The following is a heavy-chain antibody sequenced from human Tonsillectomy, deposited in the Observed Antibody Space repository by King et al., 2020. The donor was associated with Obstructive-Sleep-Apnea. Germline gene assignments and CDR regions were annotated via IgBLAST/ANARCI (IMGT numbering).Heavy chain of an antibody. CDR3: ARGFYGDIDY. CDR2: INSDGTYT. D-gene: IGHD4-17*01. V-gene: IGHV3-74*01. J-gene: IGHJ4*02. CDR1: GFTFSTYW. Sequence: VQLVESGGGLVQRGGSLRLSCGASGFTFSTYWLHWVRQAPGKGLVWVSRINSDGTYTHSADSVKGRFTISRDNAKNTLYLQMNSLRAEDTAVYYCARGFYGDIDYWGQGTLVTVSS.